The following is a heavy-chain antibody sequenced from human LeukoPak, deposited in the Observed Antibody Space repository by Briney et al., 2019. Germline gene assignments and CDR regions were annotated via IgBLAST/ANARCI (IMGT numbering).Heavy chain of an antibody. CDR1: GGSISSSSYY. CDR2: IYYSGST. J-gene: IGHJ4*02. CDR3: PSQKREWLLLYYFDY. V-gene: IGHV4-39*01. Sequence: PSETLSLTCTVSGGSISSSSYYWGWIRQPPGKGLEWIGSIYYSGSTYYNPSLKSRVTISVDTSKNQFSLKLSSVTAADTAVYYCPSQKREWLLLYYFDYWGQGTLVTVSS. D-gene: IGHD3-3*01.